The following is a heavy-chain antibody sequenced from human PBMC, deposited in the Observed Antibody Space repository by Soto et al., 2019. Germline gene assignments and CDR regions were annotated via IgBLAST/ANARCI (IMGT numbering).Heavy chain of an antibody. CDR1: GFTFSSYA. Sequence: ESGGGLVQPGGSLRLSCAASGFTFSSYAMSWVRQAPGKGLEWVSAISGSGGSTYYADSVKGRFTISRDNSKNTLYLQMNSLRAEDTAVYYCAKDRESDIAAAGSPFDYWDQGTLVTVSS. CDR3: AKDRESDIAAAGSPFDY. D-gene: IGHD6-13*01. V-gene: IGHV3-23*01. J-gene: IGHJ4*02. CDR2: ISGSGGST.